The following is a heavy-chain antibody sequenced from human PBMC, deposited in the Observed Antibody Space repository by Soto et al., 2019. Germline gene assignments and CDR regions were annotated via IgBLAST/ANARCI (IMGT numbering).Heavy chain of an antibody. D-gene: IGHD6-19*01. Sequence: QVQLVESGGGVVQPGRSLRLSCAASGFTFSAYAIHWVRQAPGKGLEWVAVMSHDGGNKYYAESVKGRFTISRDNSKNSLYLQMNSLRAEDTAVYYCARDGREGQWLDFFDYWGQGTLVTVSS. CDR3: ARDGREGQWLDFFDY. CDR2: MSHDGGNK. V-gene: IGHV3-30*04. J-gene: IGHJ4*02. CDR1: GFTFSAYA.